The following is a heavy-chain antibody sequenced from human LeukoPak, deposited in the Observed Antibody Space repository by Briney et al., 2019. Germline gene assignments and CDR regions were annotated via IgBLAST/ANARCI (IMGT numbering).Heavy chain of an antibody. CDR3: ARDRGGSYSAIDY. CDR1: GFTFSSYS. CDR2: ITSSSSTI. D-gene: IGHD1-26*01. Sequence: GGSLRLSCAASGFTFSSYSMAWVRQAPGKGLEWFSIITSSSSTIYYADSVKGRFTISRDNAKTSLYLQMNSLRAEDTAVYYCARDRGGSYSAIDYWGQGTLVTVSS. J-gene: IGHJ4*02. V-gene: IGHV3-48*04.